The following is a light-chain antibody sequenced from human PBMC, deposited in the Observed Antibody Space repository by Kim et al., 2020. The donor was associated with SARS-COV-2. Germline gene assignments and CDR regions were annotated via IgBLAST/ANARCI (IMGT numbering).Light chain of an antibody. CDR2: EVS. J-gene: IGLJ3*02. CDR1: SSDVGGYNY. CDR3: SSYAGSNNLV. V-gene: IGLV2-8*01. Sequence: GPSVTISCTGTSSDVGGYNYVSWYQQHPGKAPNLMIYEVSKRPSGVPHRFSGSKSGNTASLTVSGLQAEDEADYYCSSYAGSNNLVFGGGTKLTVL.